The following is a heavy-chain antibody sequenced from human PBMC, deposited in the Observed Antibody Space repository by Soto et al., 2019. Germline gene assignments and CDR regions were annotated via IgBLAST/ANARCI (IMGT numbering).Heavy chain of an antibody. CDR3: ARDRCPTDGCYTNHFDV. CDR1: GYTFTSYG. V-gene: IGHV1-18*04. J-gene: IGHJ6*02. D-gene: IGHD1-26*01. CDR2: ISVYTGNT. Sequence: QVQLVQSGGEVTKPGASVKVSCKSSGYTFTSYGVSWVRQDPGQGLEWLGWISVYTGNTKQAQKFQNRVTLTNEASTSTAYMELRSLRSDATAVYYCARDRCPTDGCYTNHFDVWGQGTTVTVSS.